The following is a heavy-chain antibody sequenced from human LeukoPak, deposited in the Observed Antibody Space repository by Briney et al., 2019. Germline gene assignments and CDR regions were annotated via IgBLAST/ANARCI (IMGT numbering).Heavy chain of an antibody. CDR2: INHSGST. CDR1: GGSFSGYY. V-gene: IGHV4-34*01. CDR3: ARGDSSSWYSGYFDY. D-gene: IGHD6-13*01. J-gene: IGHJ4*02. Sequence: SETLSLTCAVYGGSFSGYYWSWIRQPPGKGLEWIGEINHSGSTYYNPSLKSRVTISVDTSENQFSLKLSSVTAADTAVYYCARGDSSSWYSGYFDYWGQGTLVTVSS.